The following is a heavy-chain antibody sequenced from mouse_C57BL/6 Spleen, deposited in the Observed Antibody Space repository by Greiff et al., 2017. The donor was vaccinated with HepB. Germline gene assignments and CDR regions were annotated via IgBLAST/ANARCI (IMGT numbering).Heavy chain of an antibody. J-gene: IGHJ3*01. CDR1: GFTFSNYW. V-gene: IGHV6-3*01. CDR3: TTSYDYDWFAY. CDR2: IRLKSDNYAT. Sequence: EVQVVESGGGLVQPGGSMKLSCVASGFTFSNYWMNWVRQSPEKGLEWVAQIRLKSDNYATHYAESVKGRFTISRDDSKSSVYLQMNNLRAEDTGIYYCTTSYDYDWFAYWGQGTLVTVSA. D-gene: IGHD2-4*01.